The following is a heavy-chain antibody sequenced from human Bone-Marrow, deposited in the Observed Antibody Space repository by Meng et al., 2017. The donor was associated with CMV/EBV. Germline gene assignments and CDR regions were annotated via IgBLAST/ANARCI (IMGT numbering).Heavy chain of an antibody. D-gene: IGHD3-10*01. CDR2: IKQDGSEK. CDR3: ARVRTMVRGVIPSYYGMDV. Sequence: GGSLRLSCAASGFTFSSYWMSWVRQAPGKGLEWVANIKQDGSEKYYVDSVKGRFTISRDNAKNSLYLQMNSLRAEDTAVYYCARVRTMVRGVIPSYYGMDVWGQGTTVTVSS. V-gene: IGHV3-7*01. J-gene: IGHJ6*02. CDR1: GFTFSSYW.